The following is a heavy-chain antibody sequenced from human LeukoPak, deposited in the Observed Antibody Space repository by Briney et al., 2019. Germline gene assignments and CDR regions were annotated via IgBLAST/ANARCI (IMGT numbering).Heavy chain of an antibody. D-gene: IGHD2-2*01. Sequence: GGSLRLSCAASGFTFSSYAMSWIRQAPGKGLEWVSAIIGSGVSTSYADSVKGRFTISRDNSKSTLFLQMNSLRAGDTAVYHCAKDGDSSTSQLLWGQGTLVTVSS. CDR1: GFTFSSYA. V-gene: IGHV3-23*01. CDR3: AKDGDSSTSQLL. J-gene: IGHJ4*02. CDR2: IIGSGVST.